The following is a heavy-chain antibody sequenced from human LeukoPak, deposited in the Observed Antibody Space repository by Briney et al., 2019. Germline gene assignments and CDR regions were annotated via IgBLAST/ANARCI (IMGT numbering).Heavy chain of an antibody. V-gene: IGHV3-11*01. J-gene: IGHJ4*02. CDR1: GFTFSDYY. CDR2: ISSSGSSI. CDR3: ARDGWRVIPPFFDY. D-gene: IGHD2-21*01. Sequence: GGSLRLSCAASGFTFSDYYMSWIRQAPGKGLEWVSYISSSGSSIGYADSVKGRFTISRDNAKNSLYLQMNSLRAEDTAVYYCARDGWRVIPPFFDYWGQGTLVTVSS.